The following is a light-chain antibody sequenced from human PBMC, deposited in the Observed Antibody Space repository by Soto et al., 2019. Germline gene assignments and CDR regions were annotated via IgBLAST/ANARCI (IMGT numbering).Light chain of an antibody. J-gene: IGKJ1*01. V-gene: IGKV1-39*01. Sequence: DIQMTQSPSSLSASVGDRVTITCRASQSISSYLNWYQQKPGKAPKLLIYAASSLQSGVPSRFSGSGSGKDFTLTISSLQPEDFATYYCKQSDSTPTFGQGTKVEIK. CDR1: QSISSY. CDR3: KQSDSTPT. CDR2: AAS.